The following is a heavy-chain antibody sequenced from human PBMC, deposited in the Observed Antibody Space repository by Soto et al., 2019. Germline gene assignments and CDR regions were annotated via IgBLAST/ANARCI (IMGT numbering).Heavy chain of an antibody. J-gene: IGHJ6*02. V-gene: IGHV1-8*01. CDR1: GYTFTSYD. Sequence: GASVKVSCKASGYTFTSYDINWVRQATGQGLEWMGWMNPNSGNTGYAQKFQGRVTMTRNTSISTAYMELSSLRSEDTAVYYCARRMDSSSWYFAYYYYGMDVWGQGTTVTV. D-gene: IGHD6-13*01. CDR2: MNPNSGNT. CDR3: ARRMDSSSWYFAYYYYGMDV.